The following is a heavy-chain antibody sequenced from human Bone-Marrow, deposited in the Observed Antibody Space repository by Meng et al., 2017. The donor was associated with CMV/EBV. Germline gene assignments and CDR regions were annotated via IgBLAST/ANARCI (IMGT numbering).Heavy chain of an antibody. D-gene: IGHD2-15*01. CDR1: GGSVSSGSYY. CDR2: IYHSGST. CDR3: ARESSGGTHYFDY. V-gene: IGHV4-39*07. J-gene: IGHJ4*02. Sequence: SETLSLTCTVSGGSVSSGSYYWSWIRQPPGKGLEWIGSIYHSGSTYYNPSLKSRVTISVDTSKNQFSLKLSSVTAADTAVYYCARESSGGTHYFDYWGQGTLVTVSS.